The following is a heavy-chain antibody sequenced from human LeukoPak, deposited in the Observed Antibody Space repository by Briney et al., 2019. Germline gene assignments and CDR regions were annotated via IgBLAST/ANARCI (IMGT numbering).Heavy chain of an antibody. CDR1: GYPISSGYY. V-gene: IGHV4-38-2*01. CDR2: IYHSGNT. CDR3: ARQGSLGDYVGY. J-gene: IGHJ4*02. D-gene: IGHD3-16*01. Sequence: PSETLSLTCAVSGYPISSGYYWDWIRQPPGKGLEWIGRIYHSGNTYHNASLKSRVTISVDTSKNQFSLKLTSVTAADTAVFYCARQGSLGDYVGYWGQGTLVTVSS.